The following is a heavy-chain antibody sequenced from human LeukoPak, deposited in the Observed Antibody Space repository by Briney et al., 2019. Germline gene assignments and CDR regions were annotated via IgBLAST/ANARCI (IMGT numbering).Heavy chain of an antibody. D-gene: IGHD3-22*01. V-gene: IGHV4-38-2*02. CDR3: AREKALIDHYDFTGYDWEY. CDR2: IYHGGST. J-gene: IGHJ4*02. Sequence: SETLSLTCTVSGYSISTLANWDWIRQSPGKGLEWVASIYHGGSTYYNPSLRGRVTISMDTSKNQISLKLTSVTAADTAVYYCAREKALIDHYDFTGYDWEYWGQGSLVIVSS. CDR1: GYSISTLAN.